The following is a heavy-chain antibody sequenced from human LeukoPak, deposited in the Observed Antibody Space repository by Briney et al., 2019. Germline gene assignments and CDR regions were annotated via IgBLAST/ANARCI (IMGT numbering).Heavy chain of an antibody. CDR1: GFDLSRLW. D-gene: IGHD1-14*01. V-gene: IGHV3-74*01. CDR3: ARDWRNLGMDV. CDR2: IDGAGTYT. J-gene: IGHJ6*02. Sequence: GGSLRLSCAASGFDLSRLWVYWVRRTPGQGLVWVSRIDGAGTYTSHADFVKGRFTVSRDNAKNTVSLQMTSLRAEDTGVYYCARDWRNLGMDVWGQGTTVTVSS.